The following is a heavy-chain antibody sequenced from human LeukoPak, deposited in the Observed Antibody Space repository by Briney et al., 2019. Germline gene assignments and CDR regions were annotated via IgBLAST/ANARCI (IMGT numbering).Heavy chain of an antibody. CDR2: ISAYNGNT. CDR1: GYTFTSYY. V-gene: IGHV1-18*04. J-gene: IGHJ4*02. CDR3: ARGPTLLWFGELQNSFDY. Sequence: ASVKVSCKASGYTFTSYYMHWVRQAPGQGLEWMGWISAYNGNTNYAQKLQGRVTMTTDTSTSTAYMELRSLRSDDTAVYYCARGPTLLWFGELQNSFDYWGQGTLVTVSS. D-gene: IGHD3-10*01.